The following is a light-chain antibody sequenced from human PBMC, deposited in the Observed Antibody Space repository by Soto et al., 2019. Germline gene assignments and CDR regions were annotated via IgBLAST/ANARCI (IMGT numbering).Light chain of an antibody. J-gene: IGKJ5*01. V-gene: IGKV1-39*01. CDR1: QNINIY. CDR2: VAS. CDR3: QQYGNSPIT. Sequence: DIQMTQSPSSLSASVGDSVTITCRASQNINIYLSWYQQKPGKAPKLLINVASTLQGGVPSRFSGSGSGTEFTLAISSLQPEDFAVYCCQQYGNSPITFGQGTRLEIK.